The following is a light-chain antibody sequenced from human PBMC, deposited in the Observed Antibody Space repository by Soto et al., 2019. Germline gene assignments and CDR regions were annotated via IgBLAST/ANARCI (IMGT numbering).Light chain of an antibody. CDR1: QSVSSSY. Sequence: ILLTQSPGTLSLSGGERATLSCRASQSVSSSYLAWYQQKPGQAPRLLIYGASSRATGIPDRFSGSGSGTDFTLTISRLEPEDFAVYYCQQYKTFGQGTKVDIK. CDR2: GAS. CDR3: QQYKT. V-gene: IGKV3-20*01. J-gene: IGKJ1*01.